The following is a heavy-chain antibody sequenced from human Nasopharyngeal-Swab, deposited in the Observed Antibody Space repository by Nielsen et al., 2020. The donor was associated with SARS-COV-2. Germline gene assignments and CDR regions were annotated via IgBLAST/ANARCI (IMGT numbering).Heavy chain of an antibody. J-gene: IGHJ4*02. CDR1: GYYFSTYW. CDR2: IYPGGSTP. V-gene: IGHV5-51*01. CDR3: ARLYGGYVDY. D-gene: IGHD4/OR15-4a*01. Sequence: GESLKISCQGSGYYFSTYWIGWVRQMPGRGLEWMGIIYPGGSTPRYRPSFHGQVTISADKSSTAYLQWSSLKASDTAMYFCARLYGGYVDYWGQGTLVTVSS.